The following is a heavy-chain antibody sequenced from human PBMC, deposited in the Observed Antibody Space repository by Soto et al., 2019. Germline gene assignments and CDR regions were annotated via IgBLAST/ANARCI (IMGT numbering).Heavy chain of an antibody. J-gene: IGHJ4*02. CDR3: ARGTPTGTHVVDY. CDR1: GGSISSGGYC. D-gene: IGHD3-10*01. V-gene: IGHV4-31*02. CDR2: IYSSRRT. Sequence: SETLSLTWTVSGGSISSGGYCWSWIRQHPGKGLEWIGYIYSSRRTYYNPSLKSRVTMSLDTSKNQFSLNLSSVTAADTAVYYCARGTPTGTHVVDYWGQGTLVTVSS.